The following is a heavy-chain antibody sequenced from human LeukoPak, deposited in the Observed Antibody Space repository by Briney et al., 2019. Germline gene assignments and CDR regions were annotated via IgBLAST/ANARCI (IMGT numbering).Heavy chain of an antibody. CDR1: GFTFSSYD. CDR3: ARQSGYYYMDV. Sequence: GGSLRLSCAASGFTFSSYDMSWVRQAPGKGLEWVSAISGSGSSTYYADSVKGRFTIYRDNGENSLYLQMNSLRAEDTAVYYCARQSGYYYMDVWGKGTTVTISS. V-gene: IGHV3-23*01. J-gene: IGHJ6*03. CDR2: ISGSGSST. D-gene: IGHD6-19*01.